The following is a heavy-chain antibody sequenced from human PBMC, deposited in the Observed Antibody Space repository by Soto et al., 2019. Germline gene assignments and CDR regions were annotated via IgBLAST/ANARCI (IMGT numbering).Heavy chain of an antibody. CDR2: IYPGDSDT. CDR1: GYSFTSYW. D-gene: IGHD6-6*01. CDR3: ARRRRVNPSSPYYSDA. J-gene: IGHJ4*02. V-gene: IGHV5-51*01. Sequence: GESLKISCKGSGYSFTSYWIGWVRQMPGKGLEWMGIIYPGDSDTRYSPSFQGQVTISADKSISTTYLQWGSLKASDTAMYYCARRRRVNPSSPYYSDAWGQGTLVTVSS.